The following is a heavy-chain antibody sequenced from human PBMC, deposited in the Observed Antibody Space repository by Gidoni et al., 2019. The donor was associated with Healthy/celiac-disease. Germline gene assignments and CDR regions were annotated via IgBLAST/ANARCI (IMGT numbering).Heavy chain of an antibody. CDR2: IYYSGST. J-gene: IGHJ3*02. CDR3: ARDRDSTVVPAAANAFDI. V-gene: IGHV4-31*03. CDR1: GGSISSGGYY. Sequence: QVQLQESGPGLVKPSQTLSPTCPVPGGSISSGGYYWSWIRQHPGKGLEWIGYIYYSGSTYYNPSLKSRVTISVDTSKNQFSLKLSSVTAADTAVYYCARDRDSTVVPAAANAFDIWGQGTMVTVSS. D-gene: IGHD2-2*01.